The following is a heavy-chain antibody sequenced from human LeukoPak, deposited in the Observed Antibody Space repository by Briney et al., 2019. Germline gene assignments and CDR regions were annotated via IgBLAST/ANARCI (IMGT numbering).Heavy chain of an antibody. D-gene: IGHD6-13*01. Sequence: GGSLRLSCAASGFTFSSYAMHWVRQAPGKGLEWVAVISYDGSNKYYADSVKGRFTISRDNSKNTLYLQMNSLRAEDTAVYYCAKDQGIAAAVFDYWGQGTLVTVSS. CDR3: AKDQGIAAAVFDY. CDR2: ISYDGSNK. CDR1: GFTFSSYA. J-gene: IGHJ4*02. V-gene: IGHV3-30-3*01.